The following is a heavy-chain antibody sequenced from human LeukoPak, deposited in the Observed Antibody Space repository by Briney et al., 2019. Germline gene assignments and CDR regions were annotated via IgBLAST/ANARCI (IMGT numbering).Heavy chain of an antibody. D-gene: IGHD6-13*01. CDR3: ATDLGSSRPNF. Sequence: GGSLRLSCATSGFTFSTYWMSWVRQAPGKGLEWVANIKQDGSEKYYVDSAKGRFTISRDNAKNSLYLQMNSLRAEDTAVYYCATDLGSSRPNFWGQGILVTVSS. V-gene: IGHV3-7*01. CDR1: GFTFSTYW. CDR2: IKQDGSEK. J-gene: IGHJ4*02.